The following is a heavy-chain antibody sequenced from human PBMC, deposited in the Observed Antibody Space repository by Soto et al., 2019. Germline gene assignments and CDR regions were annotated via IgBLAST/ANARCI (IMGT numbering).Heavy chain of an antibody. J-gene: IGHJ5*01. CDR3: AKIYRSCTYSNCYSRSPPDS. CDR2: DTNTGGIT. CDR1: GFTFTSYA. Sequence: EVQLLESGEGLVQPGGSLRLSCVASGFTFTSYAMTWVRQLPGKGLEWVSSDTNTGGITHYANSVKGRFTISRDNSKNTVYLQMNSLRAEDTAIYYCAKIYRSCTYSNCYSRSPPDSSGQGTLVTVSA. D-gene: IGHD2-15*01. V-gene: IGHV3-23*01.